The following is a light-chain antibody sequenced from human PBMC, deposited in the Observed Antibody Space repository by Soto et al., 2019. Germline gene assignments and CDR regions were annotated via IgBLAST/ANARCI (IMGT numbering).Light chain of an antibody. J-gene: IGKJ2*01. Sequence: EIVMTQSPATLSVSPGERATLSCRASQSISSELAWYQQKPGQPPRLLIYGASTMATVVPARFTGSGSGSDFTLTISGLQSEDFAVYYCQQGHNWPLTFGQRTRLEI. CDR3: QQGHNWPLT. CDR1: QSISSE. CDR2: GAS. V-gene: IGKV3-15*01.